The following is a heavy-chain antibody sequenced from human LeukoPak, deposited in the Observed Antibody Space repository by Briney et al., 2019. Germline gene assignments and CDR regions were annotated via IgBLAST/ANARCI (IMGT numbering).Heavy chain of an antibody. J-gene: IGHJ4*02. D-gene: IGHD3-16*01. CDR2: IIPIFGTA. Sequence: ASVKVSCKASGGTFSSYAISWVRQAPGQGLEWMGGIIPIFGTANYAQKFQGRVTITADKSTSTANMELSSLRSEDTAVYYCARVAQGGSYFDYWGQGTLVTVSS. V-gene: IGHV1-69*06. CDR1: GGTFSSYA. CDR3: ARVAQGGSYFDY.